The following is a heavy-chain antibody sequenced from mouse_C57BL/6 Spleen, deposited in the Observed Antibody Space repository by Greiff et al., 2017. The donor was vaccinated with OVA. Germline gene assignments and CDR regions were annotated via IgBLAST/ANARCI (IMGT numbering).Heavy chain of an antibody. V-gene: IGHV1-50*01. Sequence: QVQLQQPGAELVKPGASVKLSCKASGYTFTSYWMQWVKQRPGQGLEWIGEIDPSDSYTNYNQKFKGKATLTVDTSSSTAYMQLSSLTSEDSAVYYCASYTTVVTFDYWGQGTTLTVSS. CDR2: IDPSDSYT. J-gene: IGHJ2*01. CDR1: GYTFTSYW. CDR3: ASYTTVVTFDY. D-gene: IGHD1-1*01.